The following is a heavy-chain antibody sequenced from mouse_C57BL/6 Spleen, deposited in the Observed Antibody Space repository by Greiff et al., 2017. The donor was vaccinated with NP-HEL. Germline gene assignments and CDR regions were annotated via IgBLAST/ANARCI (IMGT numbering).Heavy chain of an antibody. Sequence: EVQVVESGGGLVKPGGSLKLSCAASGFTFSSYTMSWVRQTPEKRLEWVATISGGGGNTYYPDSVKGRFTISRDNAKNTLYLQMSSLRSEDTALYYCASYYGYYFDYWGQGTTLTVSS. J-gene: IGHJ2*01. V-gene: IGHV5-9*01. D-gene: IGHD2-2*01. CDR3: ASYYGYYFDY. CDR2: ISGGGGNT. CDR1: GFTFSSYT.